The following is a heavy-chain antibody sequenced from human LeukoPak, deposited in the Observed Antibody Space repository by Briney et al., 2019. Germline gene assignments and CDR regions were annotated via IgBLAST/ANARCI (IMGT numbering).Heavy chain of an antibody. CDR3: ARDGHDFWSGYYVYYGMDV. CDR1: GYTFTSYG. V-gene: IGHV1-18*04. J-gene: IGHJ6*02. Sequence: ASVTVSCKASGYTFTSYGISWVRQAPGQGLEWMGWISAYNGNTNYAQKLQGRVTMTTDTSTSTAYMELRSLRSDDTAVYYCARDGHDFWSGYYVYYGMDVWGQGTTVTVSS. CDR2: ISAYNGNT. D-gene: IGHD3-3*01.